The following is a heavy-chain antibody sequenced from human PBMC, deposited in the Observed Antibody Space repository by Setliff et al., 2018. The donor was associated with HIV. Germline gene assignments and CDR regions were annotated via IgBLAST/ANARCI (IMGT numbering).Heavy chain of an antibody. J-gene: IGHJ6*03. CDR1: GGSFSDNY. V-gene: IGHV4-34*01. Sequence: PSETLSLTCAVYGGSFSDNYWSWIRQSPGKGLEWIGEINHSGRTKYNPSLKSRVTTSVDTSKSQFSLRLSSVTAADTAVYYCVRVSCSSWYSIPRNYYYSMDVWGEGTTVTVSS. CDR3: VRVSCSSWYSIPRNYYYSMDV. D-gene: IGHD6-13*01. CDR2: INHSGRT.